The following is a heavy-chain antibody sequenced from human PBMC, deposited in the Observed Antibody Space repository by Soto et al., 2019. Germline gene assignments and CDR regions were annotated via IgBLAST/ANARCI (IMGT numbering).Heavy chain of an antibody. V-gene: IGHV4-30-2*01. D-gene: IGHD5-12*01. CDR3: AAGGGLPRYY. CDR1: GGSISSGGYS. Sequence: QLPLPESGSGLVKPSQTLSLTCAVSGGSISSGGYSWSWIRKPPGKGLEWIGYIYHSGSTYYNPSLKIRVIISVDRSKNQFSLQLSSVTAADTAVYYCAAGGGLPRYYWGQGTLVTVSS. J-gene: IGHJ4*02. CDR2: IYHSGST.